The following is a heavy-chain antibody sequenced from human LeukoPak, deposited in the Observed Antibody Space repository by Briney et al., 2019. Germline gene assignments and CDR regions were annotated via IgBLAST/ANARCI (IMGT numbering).Heavy chain of an antibody. CDR1: GFTFSGYG. D-gene: IGHD2-2*02. CDR2: ISYDGSNK. CDR3: AKLIAGYCTSTSCYNGGMDV. J-gene: IGHJ6*02. Sequence: PGRSLRLSCAASGFTFSGYGMHWVRQAPGKGLEWVALISYDGSNKYYADSVKGRFTISRDNSKNTLYQQMNSLRPEDTAVYYCAKLIAGYCTSTSCYNGGMDVWGQGTTLTVSS. V-gene: IGHV3-30*18.